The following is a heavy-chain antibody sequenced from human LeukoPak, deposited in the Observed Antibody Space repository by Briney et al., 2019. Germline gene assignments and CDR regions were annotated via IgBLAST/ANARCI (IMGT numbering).Heavy chain of an antibody. CDR1: GGSISSGSYY. D-gene: IGHD2-2*03. V-gene: IGHV4-61*02. CDR3: ARGRPDCMDIVVVPAARKTDYYYYMDV. J-gene: IGHJ6*03. CDR2: IYTSGST. Sequence: TSSETLSLTCIVPGGSISSGSYYWSWIRQPAGKGLEWIGRIYTSGSTNYNPSLKSRVTMSVDTSKNQFSLKLSSVTAADTAVYYCARGRPDCMDIVVVPAARKTDYYYYMDVWGKGTTVTISS.